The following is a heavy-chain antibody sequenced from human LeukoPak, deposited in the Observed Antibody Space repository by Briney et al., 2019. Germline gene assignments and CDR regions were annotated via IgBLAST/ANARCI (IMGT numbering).Heavy chain of an antibody. D-gene: IGHD1-1*01. CDR1: GFTFSSYS. CDR2: INHEGGGI. V-gene: IGHV3-7*01. Sequence: GGSLRLSCAASGFTFSSYSMTWVRQVPGLGLEWVAHINHEGGGIQYVDSVKGRFTISRDNAKGSVCLQMNSLRAEDTAIYHCATYINWVAGDVWGQGTTVIVSS. J-gene: IGHJ6*02. CDR3: ATYINWVAGDV.